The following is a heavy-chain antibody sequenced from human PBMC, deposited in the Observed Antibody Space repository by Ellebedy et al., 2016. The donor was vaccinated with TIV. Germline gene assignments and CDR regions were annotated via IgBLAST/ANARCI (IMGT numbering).Heavy chain of an antibody. CDR1: KFTVSYNY. D-gene: IGHD3-10*02. CDR3: ARASFYDVDLSGWYFDI. V-gene: IGHV3-66*01. Sequence: GGSLRLSCVASKFTVSYNYMNWVRQAPGKGLEWVSIISSTGTTYYADSVKGRFTISKDNSKNTLNLQMTSLRVEDTAVYYCARASFYDVDLSGWYFDIWGRGTLVSVSS. J-gene: IGHJ2*01. CDR2: ISSTGTT.